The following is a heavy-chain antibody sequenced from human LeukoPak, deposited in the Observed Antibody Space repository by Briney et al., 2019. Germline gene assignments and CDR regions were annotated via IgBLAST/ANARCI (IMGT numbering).Heavy chain of an antibody. Sequence: ASVKVSCKASGYNFSGHYMHWVRQAPGQGLERMGWIKPSNGDTKYAQNFQGRVTMTRDTSNSTAYMELSSLRSDDTAVYYCASPPLSSAMFYAHWGQGTLVTVSS. D-gene: IGHD3-22*01. V-gene: IGHV1-2*02. CDR2: IKPSNGDT. CDR1: GYNFSGHY. CDR3: ASPPLSSAMFYAH. J-gene: IGHJ4*02.